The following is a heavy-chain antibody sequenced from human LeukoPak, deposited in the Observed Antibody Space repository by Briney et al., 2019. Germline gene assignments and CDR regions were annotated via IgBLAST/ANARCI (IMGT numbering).Heavy chain of an antibody. CDR1: GGSFSGYY. CDR2: INHSGST. J-gene: IGHJ5*02. Sequence: PSETLSLTCAVYGGSFSGYYWSWIRQPPGKGLEWIGEINHSGSTNYNPSLKSRVTISVDTSKNKFSLKLSSVTAADTAVYYCARGFGSSWAYNWFDPWGQGTLVTVSS. D-gene: IGHD6-13*01. V-gene: IGHV4-34*01. CDR3: ARGFGSSWAYNWFDP.